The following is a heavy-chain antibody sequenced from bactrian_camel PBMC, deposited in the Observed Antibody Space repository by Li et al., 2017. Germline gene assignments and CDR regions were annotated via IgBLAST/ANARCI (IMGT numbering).Heavy chain of an antibody. CDR3: AAVVGCSTAPWLRDPGQRQGPIY. V-gene: IGHV3S61*01. D-gene: IGHD7*01. CDR2: ITRIHGGT. J-gene: IGHJ4*01. CDR1: GKTNVLNC. Sequence: HVQLVESGGGLVQPGGSLSLSCAATGKTNVLNCMGWFRQAPGKEREGVASITRIHGGTAYADSVKGRFIISRDNTKNTWYLQMNILKPEDTAMYYCAAVVGCSTAPWLRDPGQRQGPIYWGQGTQVTVS.